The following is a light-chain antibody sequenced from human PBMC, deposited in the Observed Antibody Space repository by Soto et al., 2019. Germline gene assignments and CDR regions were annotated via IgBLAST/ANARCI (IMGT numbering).Light chain of an antibody. J-gene: IGLJ2*01. CDR3: TSWPTGTTMI. Sequence: QSVLTQPASVSGSPGQSITLSCTGTSSDIGAYDFVSWYQQQPGKAPKLMLYDVNIRPSGVSNRFSGSKSGNTASLTISGLQAEDEADYYCTSWPTGTTMIFGGGTKVTVL. CDR2: DVN. CDR1: SSDIGAYDF. V-gene: IGLV2-14*03.